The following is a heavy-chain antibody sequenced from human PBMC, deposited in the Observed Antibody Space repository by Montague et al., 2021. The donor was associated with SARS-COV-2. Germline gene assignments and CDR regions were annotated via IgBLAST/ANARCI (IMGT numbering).Heavy chain of an antibody. J-gene: IGHJ6*03. D-gene: IGHD1-1*01. CDR3: PRHPPGYRYFYYLDV. V-gene: IGHV4-59*01. Sequence: SETLSLTCTVSGGSISSYYWSWIRQPPGGGLEWIAYLYYSGSTXXXPSXXXRVTISVDTSKNQFSLRLNSVTAADTAVYYCPRHPPGYRYFYYLDVWGKGTTVTVSS. CDR2: LYYSGST. CDR1: GGSISSYY.